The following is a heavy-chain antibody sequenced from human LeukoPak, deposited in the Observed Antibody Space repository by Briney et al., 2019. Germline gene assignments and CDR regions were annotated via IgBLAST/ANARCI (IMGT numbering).Heavy chain of an antibody. CDR2: IDPDSGGT. Sequence: GASVKVSCKASGYTFTGYYIHWARQAPGQGLEWMGCIDPDSGGTKFAQKFQGRVTMARDTSISTAYMELSRLRSDDTAVHYCAREYYDSSGQKYAFDVWGQGTMVTVSS. CDR3: AREYYDSSGQKYAFDV. J-gene: IGHJ3*01. V-gene: IGHV1-2*02. D-gene: IGHD3-22*01. CDR1: GYTFTGYY.